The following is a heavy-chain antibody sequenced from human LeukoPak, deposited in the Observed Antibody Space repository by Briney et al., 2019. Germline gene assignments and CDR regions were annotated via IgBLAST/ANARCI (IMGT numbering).Heavy chain of an antibody. CDR1: GFTFDDYA. CDR3: AKGSRGYSYGSFDY. J-gene: IGHJ4*02. Sequence: QPGRSLRLSCAASGFTFDDYAMHWVRQAPGKGLEWVSGISWNSGSIGYADSVKGRFTISRDNAKNSLYLQMNSLRAEDMALYYCAKGSRGYSYGSFDYWCQGTLVTVSS. D-gene: IGHD5-18*01. V-gene: IGHV3-9*03. CDR2: ISWNSGSI.